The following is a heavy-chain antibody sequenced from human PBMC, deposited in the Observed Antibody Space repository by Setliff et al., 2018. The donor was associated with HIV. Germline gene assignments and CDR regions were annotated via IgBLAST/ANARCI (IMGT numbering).Heavy chain of an antibody. V-gene: IGHV4-34*01. CDR1: GGSFSNYY. Sequence: SETLSLTCAVYGGSFSNYYWTWIRQTPGEGLEWIGEIDHSGSTKYNPSLKSRVAISVDTSKNQFSLKVNSVTAADTAIYYCARDRTEFVDGGYYPYSFDSWGQGTLVTVPQ. CDR3: ARDRTEFVDGGYYPYSFDS. J-gene: IGHJ4*02. CDR2: IDHSGST. D-gene: IGHD3-22*01.